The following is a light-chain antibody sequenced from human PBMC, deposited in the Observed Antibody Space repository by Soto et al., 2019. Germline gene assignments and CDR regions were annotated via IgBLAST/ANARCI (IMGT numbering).Light chain of an antibody. CDR2: GAS. Sequence: EIVLTQSPGTLSLSPGERATLSCRASQSVSNNYLAWYQQKPGQAPRLLIYGASSMATGIPDRFSGSGSGTDFTLTVSRLEPEDFAVYYCHQYGSSPTFGGGTKVEI. CDR3: HQYGSSPT. CDR1: QSVSNNY. J-gene: IGKJ4*01. V-gene: IGKV3-20*01.